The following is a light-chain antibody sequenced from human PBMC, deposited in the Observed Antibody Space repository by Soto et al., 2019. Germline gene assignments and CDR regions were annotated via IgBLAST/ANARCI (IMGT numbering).Light chain of an antibody. CDR3: QQYNSYSWT. CDR1: QSISSW. V-gene: IGKV1-5*01. CDR2: DAS. J-gene: IGKJ1*01. Sequence: DIPMTQSPSTVSASVGDRVTNTCRASQSISSWLAWYQQKPGKAPKLLIYDASSLESGVPSRFSGSGSGTEFTLTISSLQPDDFATYYCQQYNSYSWTFAQGTKVDIK.